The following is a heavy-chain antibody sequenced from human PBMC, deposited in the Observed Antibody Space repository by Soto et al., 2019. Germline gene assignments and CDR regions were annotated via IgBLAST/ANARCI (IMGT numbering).Heavy chain of an antibody. CDR1: GFTFSSHG. CDR3: ARESGNYYYYGMDV. Sequence: ESGGGVVQPGGSLRLSCAASGFTFSSHGMHWVRQAPGEGLEWVAVVWYDGRNKYYADSVKGRFTISRDNSKNTLDLQMNSLRAEDTAVYYCARESGNYYYYGMDVWGQGTTVTVSS. J-gene: IGHJ6*02. CDR2: VWYDGRNK. D-gene: IGHD3-10*01. V-gene: IGHV3-33*01.